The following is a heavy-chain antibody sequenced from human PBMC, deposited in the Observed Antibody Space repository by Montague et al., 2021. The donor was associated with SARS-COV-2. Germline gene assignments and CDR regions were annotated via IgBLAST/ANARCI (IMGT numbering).Heavy chain of an antibody. J-gene: IGHJ4*02. CDR1: GFSFSGYA. V-gene: IGHV3-23*03. CDR3: EKPGPYAFHFES. Sequence: SLRLSCAASGFSFSGYAMNWVRQAPGKGLEWISVIYSGGDSTYYADSVRGRFTISRDDSKNTLFLHLNNLSAEDTAIYYCEKPGPYAFHFESWGQGTLVTVSS. CDR2: IYSGGDST. D-gene: IGHD3-10*01.